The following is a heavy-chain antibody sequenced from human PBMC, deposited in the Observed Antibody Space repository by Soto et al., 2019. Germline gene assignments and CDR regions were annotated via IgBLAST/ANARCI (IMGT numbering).Heavy chain of an antibody. Sequence: GGSLRLSCAASGFTFSSYAMSWVRQAPGKGLEWVAVISYDGSNKYYADSVKGRFTISRDNSKNTLYLQMNSLRAEDTAVYYCARVDYDSSGSVDYWGQGTLVTVSS. CDR1: GFTFSSYA. CDR3: ARVDYDSSGSVDY. V-gene: IGHV3-30-3*01. CDR2: ISYDGSNK. D-gene: IGHD3-22*01. J-gene: IGHJ4*02.